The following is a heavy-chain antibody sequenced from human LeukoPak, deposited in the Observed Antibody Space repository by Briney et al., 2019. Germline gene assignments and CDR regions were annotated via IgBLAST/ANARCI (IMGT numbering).Heavy chain of an antibody. D-gene: IGHD3-22*01. J-gene: IGHJ2*01. CDR1: GSTFDDYA. V-gene: IGHV3-9*01. CDR3: AKDWDYYYVGWYFDL. CDR2: ISWNSGSI. Sequence: GRSLRLSCAASGSTFDDYAMHWVRQAPGKGLEWVSGISWNSGSIGYADSVKGRFTISRDNAKNSLYLQMNSLRAEDTALYYCAKDWDYYYVGWYFDLWGRGTLVTVSS.